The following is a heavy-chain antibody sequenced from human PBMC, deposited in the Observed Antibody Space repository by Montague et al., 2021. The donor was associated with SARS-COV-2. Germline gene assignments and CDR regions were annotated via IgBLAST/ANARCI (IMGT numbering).Heavy chain of an antibody. CDR3: ARSTGDIGMAFDD. Sequence: TLSLTCTVSGGSITSRNYYWTWLLQPAGKVLEYIGRIYSSGITNYHSSLRSRVTVSRDTSQNHFSLRLTSATAADAAVYFCARSTGDIGMAFDDWGQGTLVTVAP. J-gene: IGHJ4*02. CDR1: GGSITSRNYY. D-gene: IGHD2-15*01. V-gene: IGHV4-61*02. CDR2: IYSSGIT.